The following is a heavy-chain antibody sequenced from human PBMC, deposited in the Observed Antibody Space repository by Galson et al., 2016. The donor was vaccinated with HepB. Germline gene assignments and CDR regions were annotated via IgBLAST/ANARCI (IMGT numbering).Heavy chain of an antibody. CDR3: AREGLADGSYFDY. Sequence: SLRLSCAASGFTFTSYWMAWIRQALGRGLEWVANIKEDGTFQCYVDSVKGRFTISRDNTKMSVHLQMNTLRVEDTAIYYCAREGLADGSYFDYWGQGTPVTISS. CDR2: IKEDGTFQ. V-gene: IGHV3-7*01. CDR1: GFTFTSYW. J-gene: IGHJ4*02. D-gene: IGHD5-24*01.